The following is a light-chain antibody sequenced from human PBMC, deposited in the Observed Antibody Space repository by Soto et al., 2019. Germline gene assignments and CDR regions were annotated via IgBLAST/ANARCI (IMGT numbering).Light chain of an antibody. J-gene: IGKJ1*01. CDR1: QSVSSSY. CDR2: AAS. Sequence: ELVLTQSPGTLSLSPGETATLSCRASQSVSSSYLAWYQQKPGQPPSLLNYAASSRATGIPDRFSGSGSGTALTLTISSLEPEDFAVDDCQQYNNWARTFGQGTKVEIK. V-gene: IGKV3-20*01. CDR3: QQYNNWART.